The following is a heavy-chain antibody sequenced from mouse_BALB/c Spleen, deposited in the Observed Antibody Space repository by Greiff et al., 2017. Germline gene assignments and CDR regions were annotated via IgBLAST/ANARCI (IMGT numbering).Heavy chain of an antibody. D-gene: IGHD2-1*01. CDR1: GYTFTNYW. V-gene: IGHV1-63*02. J-gene: IGHJ3*01. CDR2: IYPGGGYT. Sequence: VQVVESGAELVRPGTSVKMSCKAAGYTFTNYWIGWVKQRPGHGLEWIGDIYPGGGYTNYNEKFKGKATLTADTSSSTAYMQLSSLTSEDSAIYYCAHYGNYEVWFAYWGQGTLVTVSA. CDR3: AHYGNYEVWFAY.